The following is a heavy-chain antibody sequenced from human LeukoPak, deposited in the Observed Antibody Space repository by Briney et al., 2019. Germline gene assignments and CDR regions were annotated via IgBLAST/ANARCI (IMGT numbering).Heavy chain of an antibody. D-gene: IGHD3-10*01. CDR2: IYYSGST. J-gene: IGHJ5*02. V-gene: IGHV4-39*01. Sequence: SETLSLTCTVSGGSISSSSYYWGWIRQPPGKGLEWIGSIYYSGSTYYNPSLKSRVTISVDTSKNQFSLKLSSVTAADTAVYYCARPYDSGSHVGVWFDPWGQGTLVTVSS. CDR3: ARPYDSGSHVGVWFDP. CDR1: GGSISSSSYY.